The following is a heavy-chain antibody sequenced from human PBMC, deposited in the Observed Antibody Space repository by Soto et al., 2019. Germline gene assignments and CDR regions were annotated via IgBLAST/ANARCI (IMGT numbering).Heavy chain of an antibody. Sequence: QVQLVESGGGVVQPGRSLRLSCAASGFTFSSYAMHWVRQAPGKGLEWVAVISYDGSNKYYADSVKGRFTISRDNSKNTRDLQMNSLRAEDTAVYYCARDKSPYSRGWHNRHFDYWGQGTLVTVSS. V-gene: IGHV3-30-3*01. D-gene: IGHD6-19*01. CDR2: ISYDGSNK. CDR3: ARDKSPYSRGWHNRHFDY. CDR1: GFTFSSYA. J-gene: IGHJ4*02.